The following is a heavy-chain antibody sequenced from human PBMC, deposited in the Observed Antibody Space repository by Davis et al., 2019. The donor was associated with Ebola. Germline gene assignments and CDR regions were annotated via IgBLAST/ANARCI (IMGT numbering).Heavy chain of an antibody. V-gene: IGHV3-13*01. CDR1: GFTFDDYD. CDR2: TGTVPGDT. Sequence: GESLKISCAASGFTFDDYDMNWVRQATGKGLEWLSATGTVPGDTYYLPSVRGRFTVSRDNAKNSFYLQMDSLTAEDTAVYYCARAPPGSRFRLDHWGQGTLVTVS. D-gene: IGHD1-1*01. J-gene: IGHJ4*02. CDR3: ARAPPGSRFRLDH.